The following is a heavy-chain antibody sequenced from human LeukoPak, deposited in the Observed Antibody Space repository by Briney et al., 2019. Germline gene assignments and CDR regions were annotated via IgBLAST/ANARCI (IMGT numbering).Heavy chain of an antibody. D-gene: IGHD3-22*01. CDR3: ARGPPYYYDGSGYYYFDY. Sequence: SETLSLTCAVYGGSFSGYCWTWIRQPPGKGLEWIGEINHSGSPNYNPSLKSRVTMSVDTSKNQFSLKLSSVTAADTAVYYCARGPPYYYDGSGYYYFDYWGQGTLVTVSS. CDR1: GGSFSGYC. J-gene: IGHJ4*02. CDR2: INHSGSP. V-gene: IGHV4-34*01.